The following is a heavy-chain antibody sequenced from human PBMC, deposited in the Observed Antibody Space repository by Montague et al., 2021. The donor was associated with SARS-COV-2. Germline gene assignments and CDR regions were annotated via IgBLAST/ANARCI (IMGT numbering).Heavy chain of an antibody. J-gene: IGHJ3*01. CDR2: TYYRSKWYN. V-gene: IGHV6-1*01. D-gene: IGHD2-2*03. CDR3: ARKMDSSFDV. CDR1: GASLSSDSLS. Sequence: VSPGASLSSDSLSWHWIRPSPSRGLEWLAPTYYRSKWYNDSAPSVSGRATVKPDTSRNQFSRHLDSVTPEDTALYFCARKMDSSFDVWGKGTMVIVSS.